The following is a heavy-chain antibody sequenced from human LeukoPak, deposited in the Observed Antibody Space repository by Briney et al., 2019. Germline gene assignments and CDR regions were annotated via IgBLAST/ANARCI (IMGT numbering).Heavy chain of an antibody. CDR3: ARAANWFDP. V-gene: IGHV4-34*01. Sequence: PSETLSPTCAVYGGSFSGYYWSWIRQPPGKGLEWIGEINHSGSTNYNPSLKSRVTISVDTSKNQLSLKLTSVTAADTAVYYCARAANWFDPWGQGTLVTVSS. J-gene: IGHJ5*02. CDR2: INHSGST. CDR1: GGSFSGYY. D-gene: IGHD6-25*01.